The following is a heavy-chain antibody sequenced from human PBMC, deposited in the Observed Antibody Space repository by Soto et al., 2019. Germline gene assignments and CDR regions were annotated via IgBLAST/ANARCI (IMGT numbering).Heavy chain of an antibody. CDR2: IYYSGST. J-gene: IGHJ4*02. V-gene: IGHV4-39*01. Sequence: QLQLQESGPGLVKPSETLSLTCTVSGGSISSSSYYWGWIRQPPGKGLEWIGSIYYSGSTYYNPSLKSRVTISVDTSKNQFSLKLSSVTAADTAVYYCARHPLRTRMVRGDNYWGQGTLVTVSS. D-gene: IGHD3-10*01. CDR3: ARHPLRTRMVRGDNY. CDR1: GGSISSSSYY.